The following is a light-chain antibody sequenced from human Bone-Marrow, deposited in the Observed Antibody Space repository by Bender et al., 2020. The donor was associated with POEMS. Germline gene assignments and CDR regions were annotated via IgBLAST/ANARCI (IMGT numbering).Light chain of an antibody. J-gene: IGLJ3*02. CDR3: SSYTRSSTWV. V-gene: IGLV2-14*01. Sequence: QSALTQPASVSGSPGQSVTISCTGTSSDVGGYNYVSWYQQHPGKAPKLVIYEDNKRPSGVSNRFSGSKSGNTASLTISGLQAEDEADYYCSSYTRSSTWVFGGGTKLTVL. CDR1: SSDVGGYNY. CDR2: EDN.